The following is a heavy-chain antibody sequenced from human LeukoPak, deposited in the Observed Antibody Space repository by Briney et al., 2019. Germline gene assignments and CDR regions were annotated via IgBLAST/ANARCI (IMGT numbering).Heavy chain of an antibody. CDR2: ISYDGGNK. CDR3: AKDVLGKNWFDP. V-gene: IGHV3-30*18. J-gene: IGHJ5*02. D-gene: IGHD7-27*01. Sequence: PGASLRLSCAASEFTFSTYGMHWVRQAPGKGLEWVAVISYDGGNKFYADSVKGRFTISRDNSKNTLYLQMNSLRVEDTALYYCAKDVLGKNWFDPWGQGILVTVSS. CDR1: EFTFSTYG.